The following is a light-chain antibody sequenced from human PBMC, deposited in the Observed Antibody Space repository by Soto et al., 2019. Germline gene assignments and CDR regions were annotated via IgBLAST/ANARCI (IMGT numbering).Light chain of an antibody. Sequence: VLTQSPGTLSLSPGESATLSCRASQPVSITYLTWYQQKPGQAPRLLIFGASKRATGIPDRFSGSGSGRDFTLTISGLEPEDFAVYYCQQHGTSPITFGQGTRLENK. CDR1: QPVSITY. V-gene: IGKV3-20*01. CDR2: GAS. CDR3: QQHGTSPIT. J-gene: IGKJ5*01.